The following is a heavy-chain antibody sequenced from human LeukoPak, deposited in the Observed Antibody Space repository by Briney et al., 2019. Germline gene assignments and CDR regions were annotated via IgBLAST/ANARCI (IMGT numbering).Heavy chain of an antibody. CDR3: ARDLGYYYGLDI. Sequence: SETLSLTCDVSGGSRINAGWWSWVRQPPGKGLEWIGEIFHSGNTKYNPSLEGRVTISVDKSNHQFTLEMKSVTAADTAIYYCARDLGYYYGLDIWSRGTTVTVSS. CDR1: GGSRINAGW. V-gene: IGHV4-4*02. J-gene: IGHJ6*02. D-gene: IGHD3-16*01. CDR2: IFHSGNT.